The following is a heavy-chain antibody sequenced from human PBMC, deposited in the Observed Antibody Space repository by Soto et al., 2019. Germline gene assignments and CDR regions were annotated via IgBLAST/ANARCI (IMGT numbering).Heavy chain of an antibody. J-gene: IGHJ4*02. D-gene: IGHD5-18*01. V-gene: IGHV3-33*01. CDR3: ARGGNTAMLFEY. CDR1: GFTFSSYG. Sequence: RLSCAASGFTFSSYGMHWVRQAPGKGLEWVAVIWYDGSNKYYADSVKGRFTISRDNSKNTLYLQMNSLRAEDTAVYYCARGGNTAMLFEYWGQGTLVTVSA. CDR2: IWYDGSNK.